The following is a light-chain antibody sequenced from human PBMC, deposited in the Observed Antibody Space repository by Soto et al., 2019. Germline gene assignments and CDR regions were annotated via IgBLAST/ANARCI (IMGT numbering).Light chain of an antibody. J-gene: IGLJ2*01. V-gene: IGLV1-40*01. CDR2: GNN. Sequence: QSVVTQPPSVSGAPGQRVTISCSGSSYNIGAGYDVHWYQQFPGTAPKLLIYGNNNRPSGVPDRFSGSKSGTSASLAITGLQAEDEADYYCQSFDTLLNSVVFGGGTKLTVL. CDR3: QSFDTLLNSVV. CDR1: SYNIGAGYD.